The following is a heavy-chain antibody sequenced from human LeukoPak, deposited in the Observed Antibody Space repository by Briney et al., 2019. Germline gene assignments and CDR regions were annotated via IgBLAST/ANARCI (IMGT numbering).Heavy chain of an antibody. D-gene: IGHD2-2*01. CDR3: ARDGVPAVVSCPGRFDP. CDR1: GYTFTSYG. V-gene: IGHV1-18*01. Sequence: ASVKVSCKASGYTFTSYGISWVRQAPGQGLEWMGWISTYNGNTNYAQNLQGRVTVTTDTSTTTAYMELTSLRSDDTAVYYGARDGVPAVVSCPGRFDPWGQGTLVTVSS. CDR2: ISTYNGNT. J-gene: IGHJ5*02.